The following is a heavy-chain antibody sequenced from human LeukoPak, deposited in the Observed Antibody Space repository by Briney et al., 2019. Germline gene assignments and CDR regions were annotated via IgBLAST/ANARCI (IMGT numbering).Heavy chain of an antibody. CDR2: IYYSGST. D-gene: IGHD3-22*01. Sequence: SETLSLTCTVSGGSISSSSYYWGWIRQPPGKGLEWIGSIYYSGSTCYNPSLKSRVTISVDTSKNQFSLKLSSVTAADTAVYYCARQMQDYDSSGNNWFDPWGQGTLVTVSS. J-gene: IGHJ5*02. CDR1: GGSISSSSYY. CDR3: ARQMQDYDSSGNNWFDP. V-gene: IGHV4-39*01.